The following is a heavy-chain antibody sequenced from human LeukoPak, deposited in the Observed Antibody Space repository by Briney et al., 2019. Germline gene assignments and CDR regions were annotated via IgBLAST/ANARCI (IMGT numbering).Heavy chain of an antibody. CDR2: ISSSSSYI. V-gene: IGHV3-21*01. CDR3: ARDSDESPPDY. CDR1: GFTFSSYS. Sequence: GGSLRLSCAASGFTFSSYSMNWVRQAPGKGLEWVSSISSSSSYIYYADSVKGRFTISRDNAKNSLYLQMNSLRAEDTAVYYCARDSDESPPDYWGQGTLVTVSS. J-gene: IGHJ4*02. D-gene: IGHD3-10*01.